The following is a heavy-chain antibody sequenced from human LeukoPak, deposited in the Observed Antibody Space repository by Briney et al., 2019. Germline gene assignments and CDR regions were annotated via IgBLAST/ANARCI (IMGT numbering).Heavy chain of an antibody. CDR2: INDYTGDS. CDR3: ARGRIAKIVVVHSFSYGMDV. V-gene: IGHV4-34*01. CDR1: GFTFSSYE. J-gene: IGHJ6*02. D-gene: IGHD3-22*01. Sequence: GSLRLSCAASGFTFSSYEMNWIRHSPGKGLEWIGEINDYTGDSKYNPSLNSRVSISLEKSKNQLSLELRSVTAADTAVYYCARGRIAKIVVVHSFSYGMDVWGQGTTVTVSS.